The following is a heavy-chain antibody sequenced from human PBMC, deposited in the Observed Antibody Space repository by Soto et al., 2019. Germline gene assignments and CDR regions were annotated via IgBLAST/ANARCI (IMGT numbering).Heavy chain of an antibody. J-gene: IGHJ6*02. D-gene: IGHD2-21*02. CDR2: IPQDGVDG. Sequence: PGGSLRLSCAVSGFIFSMYSMSWVRQTPGKGLEWVAKIPQDGVDGHYADAVKGRFTISRDNGKNSLYLQMNNLRAEDTAVYYCARDHLILPAHDFFYGSDVWGRGATVTSP. CDR1: GFIFSMYS. V-gene: IGHV3-7*03. CDR3: ARDHLILPAHDFFYGSDV.